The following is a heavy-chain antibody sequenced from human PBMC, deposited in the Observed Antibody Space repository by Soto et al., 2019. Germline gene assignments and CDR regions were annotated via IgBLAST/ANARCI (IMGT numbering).Heavy chain of an antibody. V-gene: IGHV5-10-1*01. CDR2: IDPNDSYS. J-gene: IGHJ6*02. D-gene: IGHD7-27*01. CDR3: ARRALGHQVYNDYGMDV. Sequence: GESLKISCKVSGYSFTSYWITWVRQKPGKGLELMGRIDPNDSYSNYSPSFQGHVTSSADKSITTAYLQWDSLKASDTAMYYCARRALGHQVYNDYGMDVWGQGTAVTVSS. CDR1: GYSFTSYW.